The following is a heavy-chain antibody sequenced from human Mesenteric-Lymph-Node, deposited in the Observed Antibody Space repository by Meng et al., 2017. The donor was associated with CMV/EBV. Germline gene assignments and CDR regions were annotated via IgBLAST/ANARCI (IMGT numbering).Heavy chain of an antibody. D-gene: IGHD6-13*01. J-gene: IGHJ4*02. CDR2: ISYDGSNK. CDR1: GFTFSSYA. Sequence: GESLKISCAASGFTFSSYAMHWVRQAPGKGLEWVAVISYDGSNKYYADSVKGRFTISRDNSKNTLYLQMNRLRAEDTAVYYCARDMYSSTWYGDFDCWGQGTLVTVSS. CDR3: ARDMYSSTWYGDFDC. V-gene: IGHV3-30*04.